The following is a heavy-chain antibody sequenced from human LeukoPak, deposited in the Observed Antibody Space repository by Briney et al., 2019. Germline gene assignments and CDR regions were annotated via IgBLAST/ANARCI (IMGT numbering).Heavy chain of an antibody. V-gene: IGHV4-59*01. CDR3: ARGKDYGGKIDY. J-gene: IGHJ4*02. Sequence: PSETLSLTCTVSGGSISSYYWSWIRQPPGKGLEWIGYIYYSGSTNYNPSLKSRVTISVDTSKNQFSLKLSSVTAADTAVYYCARGKDYGGKIDYWGQGTLVTVSS. CDR2: IYYSGST. D-gene: IGHD4-23*01. CDR1: GGSISSYY.